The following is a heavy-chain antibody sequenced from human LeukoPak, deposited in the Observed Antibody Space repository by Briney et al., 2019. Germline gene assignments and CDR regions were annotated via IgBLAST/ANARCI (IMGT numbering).Heavy chain of an antibody. CDR3: ARDVFGGYSDY. CDR1: GGSISSYY. D-gene: IGHD3-16*01. CDR2: IYYSGST. Sequence: SETLSLTCTVSGGSISSYYWSWIRQPPGKGLEWIGYIYYSGSTNYNPSLKSRVTISVDTSKNQFSLKLSSVTAADTAVYYCARDVFGGYSDYWGQGTLVTVSS. V-gene: IGHV4-59*01. J-gene: IGHJ4*02.